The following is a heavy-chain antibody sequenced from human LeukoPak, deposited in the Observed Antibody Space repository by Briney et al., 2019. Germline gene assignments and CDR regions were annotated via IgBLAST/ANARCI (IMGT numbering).Heavy chain of an antibody. CDR3: ATDSSGYYYPFDY. D-gene: IGHD3-22*01. CDR2: IYYSGST. V-gene: IGHV4-59*01. CDR1: GGSISSYY. Sequence: PSETLSLTCTVSGGSISSYYWSWIRQPPGKGLERIGYIYYSGSTNYNPSLKSRVTISVDTSKNQFSLKLSSVTAADTAVYYCATDSSGYYYPFDYWGQGTLVTVSS. J-gene: IGHJ4*02.